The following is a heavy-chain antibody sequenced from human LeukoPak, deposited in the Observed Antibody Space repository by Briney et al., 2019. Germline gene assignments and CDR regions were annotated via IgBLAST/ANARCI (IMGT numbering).Heavy chain of an antibody. D-gene: IGHD1-26*01. CDR2: INPNSVDT. Sequence: RASVKVSCKASGYTFTGYYIHWVRQAPGQGLEWMGYINPNSVDTNSAQKFQGRVTMTTDTSISTAYMEPSRLRSDDTAVYYCTTGSPPFGYWGKGTLVTVSS. CDR3: TTGSPPFGY. J-gene: IGHJ4*02. CDR1: GYTFTGYY. V-gene: IGHV1-2*02.